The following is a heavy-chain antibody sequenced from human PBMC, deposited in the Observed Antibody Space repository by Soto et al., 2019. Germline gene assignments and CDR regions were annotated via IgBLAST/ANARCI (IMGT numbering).Heavy chain of an antibody. CDR3: ASVGQLGRGDYYGMDV. Sequence: GASVKVSCKASGYTFTSNGMRWVRQAPGQGLEWMGWISAYNGNTNYAQKLQGRVTMTTDTSTSTAYMELRSLRSDDTAVYYCASVGQLGRGDYYGMDVWGQGTTVTVSS. CDR1: GYTFTSNG. D-gene: IGHD6-13*01. V-gene: IGHV1-18*01. CDR2: ISAYNGNT. J-gene: IGHJ6*02.